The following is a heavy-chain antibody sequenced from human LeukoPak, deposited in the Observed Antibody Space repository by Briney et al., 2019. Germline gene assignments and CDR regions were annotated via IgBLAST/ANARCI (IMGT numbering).Heavy chain of an antibody. Sequence: PGGSLRLSCAVSGFTFSGFWMSWSRQAPGKGLEWVASINSDGSEGYYADVVKGRFTISRDNAKNSLYLQINSLRAEDTAVYYCARRGPTQTKEFDYWGQGTLVTVSS. J-gene: IGHJ4*02. CDR2: INSDGSEG. D-gene: IGHD1-26*01. CDR1: GFTFSGFW. V-gene: IGHV3-7*03. CDR3: ARRGPTQTKEFDY.